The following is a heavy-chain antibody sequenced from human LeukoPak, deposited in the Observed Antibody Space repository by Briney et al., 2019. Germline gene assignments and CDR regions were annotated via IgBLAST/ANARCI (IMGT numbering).Heavy chain of an antibody. V-gene: IGHV3-48*03. CDR2: ISSSGSTI. Sequence: PGGSLRLSCAASGFTFSSYEMNWVRQAPGKGLEWVSYISSSGSTIYYADSVKGRFTISRDNSKNTLYLQMNSLRAEDTAVYYCARHVDTYGSGSYYTYWGQGTLVTVSS. J-gene: IGHJ4*02. D-gene: IGHD3-10*01. CDR1: GFTFSSYE. CDR3: ARHVDTYGSGSYYTY.